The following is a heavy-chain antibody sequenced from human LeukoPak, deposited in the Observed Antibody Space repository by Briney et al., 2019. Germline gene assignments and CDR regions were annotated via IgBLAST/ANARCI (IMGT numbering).Heavy chain of an antibody. CDR2: IYHSGST. CDR1: DYFFSNTYY. CDR3: VRDATGMGNYFDY. V-gene: IGHV4-38-2*02. D-gene: IGHD3-10*01. Sequence: SETLSLTCTVSDYFFSNTYYWGWIRQPPGKGLEWIGNIYHSGSTYYNPSLKSRVTISVDTSKNQFFMKLSSVTAADTAVYYCVRDATGMGNYFDYWGQGTLVTVSS. J-gene: IGHJ4*02.